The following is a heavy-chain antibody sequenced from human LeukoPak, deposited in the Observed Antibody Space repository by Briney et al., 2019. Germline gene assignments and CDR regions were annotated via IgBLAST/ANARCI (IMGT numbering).Heavy chain of an antibody. Sequence: SETLSLTCAVYGGSFSDYYWSWIRQPPGKGLEWIGEINHSGSTNYNPSLKSRVTISVDTSKNQFSLKLSSVTAADTAVYYCARSCRILDIVATIRARLGGNGFDIWGQGTMVTVSS. CDR1: GGSFSDYY. V-gene: IGHV4-34*01. CDR2: INHSGST. CDR3: ARSCRILDIVATIRARLGGNGFDI. J-gene: IGHJ3*02. D-gene: IGHD5-12*01.